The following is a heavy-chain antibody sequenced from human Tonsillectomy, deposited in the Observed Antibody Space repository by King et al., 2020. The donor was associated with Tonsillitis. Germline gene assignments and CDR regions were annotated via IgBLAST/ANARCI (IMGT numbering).Heavy chain of an antibody. CDR3: ARALAARSCSGFDA. D-gene: IGHD6-6*01. CDR2: IYPGDSDT. J-gene: IGHJ5*02. Sequence: QLVQSGAEVKKPGESLKISCKASGYSFTTYWIGWVRQMPGKGLEWMGIIYPGDSDTRYSPSFQGQVTIPADKSINTAYLQARSLKASDTAIYDCARALAARSCSGFDAIGRGPLVTVS. CDR1: GYSFTTYW. V-gene: IGHV5-51*01.